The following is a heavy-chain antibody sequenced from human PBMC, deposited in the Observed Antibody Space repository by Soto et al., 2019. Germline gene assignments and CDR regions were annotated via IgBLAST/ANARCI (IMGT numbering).Heavy chain of an antibody. D-gene: IGHD3-16*01. Sequence: SETLSLTCTVSGGSINDFAYYWGWIRQPPGKGLEWIGTVYHNENTYYNPSLKSRVTISVDTAKNQFSLKVTSVTAADTAIYFCARRERYYGSPGWFDPWGQGTLVTAPQ. CDR2: VYHNENT. J-gene: IGHJ5*02. CDR1: GGSINDFAYY. V-gene: IGHV4-39*01. CDR3: ARRERYYGSPGWFDP.